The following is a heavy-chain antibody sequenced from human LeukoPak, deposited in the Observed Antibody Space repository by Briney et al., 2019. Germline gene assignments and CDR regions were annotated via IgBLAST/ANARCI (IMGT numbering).Heavy chain of an antibody. Sequence: GGSLRLSCAASGFTFSHYAIHWVRQAPGKGLEWVTLISFDGSNSYYADSVEGRFTIARDNSKNTVYLQMNSLRAEDTAVYYCTRRSPTAQGTFDHWGQGTLVTVSS. D-gene: IGHD4-17*01. CDR3: TRRSPTAQGTFDH. CDR2: ISFDGSNS. CDR1: GFTFSHYA. V-gene: IGHV3-30-3*01. J-gene: IGHJ4*02.